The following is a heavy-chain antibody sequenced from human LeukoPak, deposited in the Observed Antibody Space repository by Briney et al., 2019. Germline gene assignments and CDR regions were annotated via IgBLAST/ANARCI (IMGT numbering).Heavy chain of an antibody. D-gene: IGHD2-21*01. V-gene: IGHV3-48*04. CDR2: ISSGSSTI. CDR1: GFTFTNYA. Sequence: PGGSLRLSCAVSGFTFTNYAMSWVRQAPGKGLEWVSYISSGSSTIYYADSVKGRFTISRDNGKNSLYLQMNSLRAEDTALYYCARSGVVRGFDMWGQGTMVTVSS. CDR3: ARSGVVRGFDM. J-gene: IGHJ3*02.